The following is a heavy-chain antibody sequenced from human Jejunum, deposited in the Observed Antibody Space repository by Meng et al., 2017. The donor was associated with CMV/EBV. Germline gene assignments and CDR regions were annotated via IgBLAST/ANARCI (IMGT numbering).Heavy chain of an antibody. V-gene: IGHV4-39*07. CDR2: INYSGST. Sequence: ISSSSYYWGWIRQPPGKGLEWIGSINYSGSTNYKPSLKSRVTISLDTSKNQFSLRLTSVTAADTAVYYCARESVLCSTTSCPFDYWGQGTLVTVSS. CDR3: ARESVLCSTTSCPFDY. D-gene: IGHD2-2*01. J-gene: IGHJ4*02. CDR1: ISSSSYY.